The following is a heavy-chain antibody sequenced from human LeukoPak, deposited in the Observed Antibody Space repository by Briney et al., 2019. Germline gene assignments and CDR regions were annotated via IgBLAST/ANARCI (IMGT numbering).Heavy chain of an antibody. V-gene: IGHV4-39*02. CDR1: GGSISSSSYY. D-gene: IGHD5-12*01. CDR3: ASNIVAHVDY. CDR2: IYYSGST. Sequence: PSETLSLTCTVSGGSISSSSYYWGWIRQPPGKGLEWIGSIYYSGSTYYNPSLKRRATISVDTSKKPFSLKLSSVTAADTAVYYCASNIVAHVDYWGQGTLVTVSS. J-gene: IGHJ4*02.